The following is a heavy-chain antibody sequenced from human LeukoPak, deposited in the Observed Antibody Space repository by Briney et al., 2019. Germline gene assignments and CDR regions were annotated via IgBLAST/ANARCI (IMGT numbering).Heavy chain of an antibody. CDR3: AREGITMVRGVIGWFDP. CDR2: THPNSGGT. Sequence: ASVKVSCKASGYTFIDYYIHWVRQAPGQGLEWMGWTHPNSGGTNHGQKFQGRVTMTRDTSISTAYMELSRLRSDDTAVYYCAREGITMVRGVIGWFDPWGQGTLVTVSS. CDR1: GYTFIDYY. J-gene: IGHJ5*02. V-gene: IGHV1-2*02. D-gene: IGHD3-10*01.